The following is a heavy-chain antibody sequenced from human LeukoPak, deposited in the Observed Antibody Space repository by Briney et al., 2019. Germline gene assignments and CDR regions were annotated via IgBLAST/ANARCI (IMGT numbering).Heavy chain of an antibody. D-gene: IGHD3-10*01. Sequence: GGSLRLSCAASGFTFNSYNMNWVRQAPGKGLEWVSSLSSSSSYIYYAGSVKGRFTISRDNAKNSLYLQMNSLRAEDTAVYYCARNRDLGDYYGSGSYDYWGQGTLVTASS. V-gene: IGHV3-21*01. J-gene: IGHJ4*02. CDR1: GFTFNSYN. CDR2: LSSSSSYI. CDR3: ARNRDLGDYYGSGSYDY.